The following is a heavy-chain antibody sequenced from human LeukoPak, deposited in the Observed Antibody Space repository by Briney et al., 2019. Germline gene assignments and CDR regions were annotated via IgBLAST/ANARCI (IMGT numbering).Heavy chain of an antibody. CDR2: ISGSGGST. CDR1: GFTFSSYA. Sequence: PGGSLRLSCAASGFTFSSYAMSWVRQALGKELEWVSAISGSGGSTYYADSVKGRFTISRDNSKNTLYLQMNSLRAEDTAVYYCAKPFRGDYLPYYYWGQGTLVTVSS. D-gene: IGHD2-21*01. V-gene: IGHV3-23*01. CDR3: AKPFRGDYLPYYY. J-gene: IGHJ4*02.